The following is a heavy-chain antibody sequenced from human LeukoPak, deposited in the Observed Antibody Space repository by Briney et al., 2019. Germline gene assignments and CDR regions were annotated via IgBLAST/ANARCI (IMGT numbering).Heavy chain of an antibody. CDR2: IYYSGST. D-gene: IGHD4-17*01. V-gene: IGHV4-59*01. Sequence: PSETLSLTCTVSGGSISSYYWSWIRQPPGKGLEWTGYIYYSGSTNYNPSLKSRVTISVDTSKNQFSLKLSSVTAADTAVYYCARVNAAMDYGVDYWGQGTLVTVSS. CDR1: GGSISSYY. CDR3: ARVNAAMDYGVDY. J-gene: IGHJ4*02.